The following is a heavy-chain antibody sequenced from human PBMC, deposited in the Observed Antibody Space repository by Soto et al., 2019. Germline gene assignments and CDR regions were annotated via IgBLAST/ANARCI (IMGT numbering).Heavy chain of an antibody. V-gene: IGHV3-15*01. J-gene: IGHJ4*02. D-gene: IGHD3-3*01. CDR2: IKSKTDGGTT. CDR3: TTRYYDFWSGPPRPYYFDY. CDR1: GFTFSNAW. Sequence: GGSLRLCCAASGFTFSNAWMSWVRQAPGKGLEWVGRIKSKTDGGTTDYAAPVKGRFTISRDDSKNTLYLQMNSLKTEDTAVYFCTTRYYDFWSGPPRPYYFDYWGQGTLVTVSS.